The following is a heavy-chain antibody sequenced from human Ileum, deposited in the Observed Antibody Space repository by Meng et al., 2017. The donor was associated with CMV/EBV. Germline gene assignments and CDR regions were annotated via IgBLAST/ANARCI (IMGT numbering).Heavy chain of an antibody. D-gene: IGHD4/OR15-4a*01. Sequence: GGSLRLSCAASGFTFSSYWMSWVRQAPGKGPEWVANIKQDGTEKYYVDSVKGRFTISRDNAENSLYLQMDSLRAEDTAVYYCAPGGGLTIIDYWGQGTLVTVSS. V-gene: IGHV3-7*01. CDR1: GFTFSSYW. CDR3: APGGGLTIIDY. CDR2: IKQDGTEK. J-gene: IGHJ4*02.